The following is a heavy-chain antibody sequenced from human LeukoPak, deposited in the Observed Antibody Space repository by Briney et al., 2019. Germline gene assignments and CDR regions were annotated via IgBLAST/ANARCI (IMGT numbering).Heavy chain of an antibody. J-gene: IGHJ4*02. Sequence: ASVKVSCKASRYTFTGYYMHWVRQAPGQGLEWMGRINPNSGDVNYAQKFQGRVTMTRDTSISTAYMELSWLRSDDTAVYYCARDRAEYGGNSLGYWGQGTLVTVSS. CDR2: INPNSGDV. CDR1: RYTFTGYY. V-gene: IGHV1-2*06. CDR3: ARDRAEYGGNSLGY. D-gene: IGHD4-23*01.